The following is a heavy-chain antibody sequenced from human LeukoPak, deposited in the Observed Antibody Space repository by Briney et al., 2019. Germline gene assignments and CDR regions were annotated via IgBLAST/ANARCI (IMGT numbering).Heavy chain of an antibody. V-gene: IGHV4-34*01. D-gene: IGHD2-2*02. Sequence: SETLSLTCAVYGGSFSGYYWSWIRQPPGKGLEWIGEINHSGSTNYDPSLKSRVTISVDTSKNQFSLKLSSVTAADTAVYYCARGVRTGVVSAAIRGGYYYYYMDVWGKGTTVTVSS. CDR3: ARGVRTGVVSAAIRGGYYYYYMDV. CDR2: INHSGST. J-gene: IGHJ6*03. CDR1: GGSFSGYY.